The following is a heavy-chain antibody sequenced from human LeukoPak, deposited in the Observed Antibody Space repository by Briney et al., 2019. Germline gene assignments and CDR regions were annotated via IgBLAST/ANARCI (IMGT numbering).Heavy chain of an antibody. Sequence: GGSLRLSCAASGFTFDDYAMHWVRQAPGKGLEWVSGISWNSGSIGYADSVKGRLTISRDNAKNSLYLQMNSLRAEDTALYYCAKLSYYYDSSGHLTGVYWGQGTLVTVSS. CDR2: ISWNSGSI. V-gene: IGHV3-9*01. J-gene: IGHJ4*02. CDR1: GFTFDDYA. D-gene: IGHD3-22*01. CDR3: AKLSYYYDSSGHLTGVY.